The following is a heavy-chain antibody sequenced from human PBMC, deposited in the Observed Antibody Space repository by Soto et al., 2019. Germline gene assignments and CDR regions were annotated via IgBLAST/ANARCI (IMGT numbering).Heavy chain of an antibody. CDR3: ARGRTTTPLYNWFDP. CDR2: ISSSGSTI. D-gene: IGHD1-1*01. J-gene: IGHJ5*02. CDR1: GFTFSSYE. Sequence: GGSLRLSCAASGFTFSSYEMNWVRQAPGKGLEWVSYISSSGSTIYYADSVKGRFTISRDNAKNSLYLQMNSLRAEDTAVYYCARGRTTTPLYNWFDPWGQGTLVTVSS. V-gene: IGHV3-48*03.